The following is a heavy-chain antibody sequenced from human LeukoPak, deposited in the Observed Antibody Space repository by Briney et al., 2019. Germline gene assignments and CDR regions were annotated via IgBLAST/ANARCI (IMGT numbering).Heavy chain of an antibody. CDR2: INPSDDGT. CDR3: ARVRVGAPAIFDY. CDR1: GYTFTNYY. J-gene: IGHJ4*02. D-gene: IGHD1-26*01. Sequence: ASVKVSCKASGYTFTNYYMHWVRQAPGQGLEWMGIINPSDDGTTYAQKFQGRVTMTRDTSTSTVYMELSSLRSEDTAVYYCARVRVGAPAIFDYWGRGTLVTVSS. V-gene: IGHV1-46*01.